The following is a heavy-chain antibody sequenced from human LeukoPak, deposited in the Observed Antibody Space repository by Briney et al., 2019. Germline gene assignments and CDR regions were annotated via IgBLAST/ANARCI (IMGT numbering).Heavy chain of an antibody. Sequence: PGRSLRLSCAASGFTFSSYAMYWVRQAPGKGLEWMAVISYGGSSEYYADSVKGRFTVSRDNSKNTLYLQMNSLRPEDTAVYYCARDQLMVYASNFDYWGQGTLVTVSS. CDR2: ISYGGSSE. CDR3: ARDQLMVYASNFDY. J-gene: IGHJ4*02. D-gene: IGHD2-8*01. V-gene: IGHV3-30*03. CDR1: GFTFSSYA.